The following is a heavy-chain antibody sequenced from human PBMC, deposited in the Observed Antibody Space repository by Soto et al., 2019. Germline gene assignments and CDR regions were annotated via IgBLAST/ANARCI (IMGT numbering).Heavy chain of an antibody. J-gene: IGHJ5*02. CDR3: ARGGVDTAIVA. CDR1: GGSISSYY. Sequence: LSLTCTVSGGSISSYYWSWIRQPPGKGLEWIGYIYYSGSTNYNPSLKSRVTISVDTSKNQFSLKLSSVTAADTAVYYCARGGVDTAIVAWGQGTLVTVSS. CDR2: IYYSGST. V-gene: IGHV4-59*01. D-gene: IGHD5-18*01.